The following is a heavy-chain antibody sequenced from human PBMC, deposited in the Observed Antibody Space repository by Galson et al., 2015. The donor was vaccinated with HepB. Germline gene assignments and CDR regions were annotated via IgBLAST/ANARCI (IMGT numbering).Heavy chain of an antibody. CDR1: GVSISSSLYY. V-gene: IGHV4-39*01. D-gene: IGHD7-27*01. CDR3: ARPLVLNVRFTPGVGPFHI. J-gene: IGHJ3*02. Sequence: SETLSLTCAVSGVSISSSLYYWGWIRQSPKKGLEWIGSIYYGGRTYFSPSFQSRVAMSVDTSKNQLSLTLSSVTAADTAVYHCARPLVLNVRFTPGVGPFHIWGHGTLVTVSA. CDR2: IYYGGRT.